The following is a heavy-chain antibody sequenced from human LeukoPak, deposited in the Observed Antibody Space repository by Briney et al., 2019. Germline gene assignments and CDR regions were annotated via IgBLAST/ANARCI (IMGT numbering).Heavy chain of an antibody. CDR2: IYYSGST. J-gene: IGHJ4*02. CDR1: GGSISSGDYY. V-gene: IGHV4-30-4*08. Sequence: SQTLSLTCTVSGGSISSGDYYWSWIRQPPGKGLEWIGYIYYSGSTYYNPSLRSRVTISVDTSKNQFSLKLSSVTAADTAVYYCAREIVVVPAAINWGQGTLVTVSS. CDR3: AREIVVVPAAIN. D-gene: IGHD2-2*02.